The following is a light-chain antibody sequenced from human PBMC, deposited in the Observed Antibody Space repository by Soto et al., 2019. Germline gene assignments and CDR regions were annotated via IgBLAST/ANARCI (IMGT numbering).Light chain of an antibody. CDR2: GAS. Sequence: EIVLTQSPGTLSLSPGERATLSCRASQSVSNNYLAWYQQKPGQAPRLLIYGASNRATGIPDRFSGSGSGTDFTLTISSLEPEDYAVYYCQQYRKWPLTFGGGTKVDIK. CDR3: QQYRKWPLT. V-gene: IGKV3-20*01. CDR1: QSVSNNY. J-gene: IGKJ4*01.